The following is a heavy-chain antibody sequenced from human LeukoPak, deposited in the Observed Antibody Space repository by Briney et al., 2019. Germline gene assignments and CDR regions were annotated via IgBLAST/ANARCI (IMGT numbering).Heavy chain of an antibody. CDR1: GGSISSYY. V-gene: IGHV4-59*08. J-gene: IGHJ4*02. Sequence: SETLSLTCTVSGGSISSYYWSWIRQPPGKGLEWIGYIYYSGSTNYNPFLKSRVTISVDTSKNQFSLKLSSVTAADTAVYYCARGKPQPPSTYYDFWSGYYNPLYYFDYWGQGTLVTVSS. D-gene: IGHD3-3*01. CDR3: ARGKPQPPSTYYDFWSGYYNPLYYFDY. CDR2: IYYSGST.